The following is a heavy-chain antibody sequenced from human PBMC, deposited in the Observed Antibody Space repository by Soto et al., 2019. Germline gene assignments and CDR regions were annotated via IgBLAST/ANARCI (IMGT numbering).Heavy chain of an antibody. CDR3: ARDRAYTYELDY. V-gene: IGHV3-30-3*01. J-gene: IGHJ4*02. Sequence: GGSLRLSCAASGFTFSSYAMHWVRQAPGKGLEWVAVISYDGSNKYYADSVKGRFTISRDNSKNTLYLQMNSLRAEDTAVYYCARDRAYTYELDYWGQGTLVTVSS. CDR1: GFTFSSYA. CDR2: ISYDGSNK. D-gene: IGHD2-2*02.